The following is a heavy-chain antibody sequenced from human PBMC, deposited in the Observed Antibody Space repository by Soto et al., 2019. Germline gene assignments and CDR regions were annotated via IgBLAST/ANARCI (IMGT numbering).Heavy chain of an antibody. CDR3: TTEGGIAAAGISYYYYGMDV. CDR1: GFTFSNAW. J-gene: IGHJ6*02. V-gene: IGHV3-15*01. D-gene: IGHD6-13*01. Sequence: EVQLVESGGGLVKPGGSLRLSCAASGFTFSNAWMSWVRQAPGKGLEWVGRIKSKTDGGTTDYAAPVKGRFTISRDDSKNTLYLQMHSLKTEDTAVYYCTTEGGIAAAGISYYYYGMDVWGQGTTVTVSS. CDR2: IKSKTDGGTT.